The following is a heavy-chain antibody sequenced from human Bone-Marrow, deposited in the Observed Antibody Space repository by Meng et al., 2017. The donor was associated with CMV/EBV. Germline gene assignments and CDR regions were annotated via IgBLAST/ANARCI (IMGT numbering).Heavy chain of an antibody. CDR3: YGRGWGQDYYDSSGYYERSAMDV. CDR1: GFTFSSYS. CDR2: ISSSSSYI. D-gene: IGHD3-22*01. V-gene: IGHV3-21*01. Sequence: GESLKISCAASGFTFSSYSMNWVRQAPGKGLEWVSSISSSSSYIYYADSVKGRFTISRDNAKNSLYLQMNSLRAEDTAVYYCYGRGWGQDYYDSSGYYERSAMDVWGQGTTVTVSS. J-gene: IGHJ6*02.